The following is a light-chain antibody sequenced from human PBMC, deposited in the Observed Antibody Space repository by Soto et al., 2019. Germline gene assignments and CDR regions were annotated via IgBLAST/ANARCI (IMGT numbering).Light chain of an antibody. CDR2: SAS. V-gene: IGKV3-20*01. Sequence: EIVLTQSPGTLSLTPGERATLSCTASQSVGTYLAWYQHRRGQAPRLLIHSASSRATGIPDRFSGSGSGTDFTLTISRLEPEDFAVYYCQQYSSSPLTFGGGTKVDIK. CDR3: QQYSSSPLT. J-gene: IGKJ4*01. CDR1: QSVGTY.